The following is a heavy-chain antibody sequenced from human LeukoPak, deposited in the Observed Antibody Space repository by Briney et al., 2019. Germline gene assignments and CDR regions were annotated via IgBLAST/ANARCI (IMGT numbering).Heavy chain of an antibody. D-gene: IGHD2-21*01. CDR1: GFTLSSYA. Sequence: GGSLRLSCAASGFTLSSYAMTWVRQAPGKGLERVSTISGSGSSTYYADSVKGRFTISRDNSKNTLYLQMNSLRAEDTAVYYCASPQGLPWGGQGTLVTVPS. CDR2: ISGSGSST. CDR3: ASPQGLPW. J-gene: IGHJ4*02. V-gene: IGHV3-23*01.